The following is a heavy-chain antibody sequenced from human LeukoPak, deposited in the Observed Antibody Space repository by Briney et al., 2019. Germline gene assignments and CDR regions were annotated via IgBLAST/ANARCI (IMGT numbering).Heavy chain of an antibody. J-gene: IGHJ4*02. CDR3: ESQLTYYDFWSGYQGRDY. V-gene: IGHV3-7*01. Sequence: GGSLRLSCAASGFTFSSYWMSWVRQAPGKGLEWVANIKQDGRKKYYVDSVKGRFTISRDSAKNSLYLQMNSLRAEDTAVYYCESQLTYYDFWSGYQGRDYWGQGTLVTVSS. CDR2: IKQDGRKK. CDR1: GFTFSSYW. D-gene: IGHD3-3*01.